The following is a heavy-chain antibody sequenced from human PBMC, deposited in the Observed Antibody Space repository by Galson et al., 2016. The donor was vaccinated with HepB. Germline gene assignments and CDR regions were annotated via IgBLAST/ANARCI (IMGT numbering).Heavy chain of an antibody. CDR2: IIPLFGTS. V-gene: IGHV1-69*06. D-gene: IGHD6-19*01. J-gene: IGHJ3*02. Sequence: SVKVSCKASGGTFSSFALSWVRQAPGHGLEWMGRIIPLFGTSNYAQKFQGKITITADTSTSTTYMELISLRSEDTATYSCARDLGGWAHKAFDIWGQGTMVSVSS. CDR3: ARDLGGWAHKAFDI. CDR1: GGTFSSFA.